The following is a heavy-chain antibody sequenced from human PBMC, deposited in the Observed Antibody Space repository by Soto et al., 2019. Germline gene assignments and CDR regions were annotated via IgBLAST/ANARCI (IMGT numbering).Heavy chain of an antibody. J-gene: IGHJ3*02. Sequence: GGSLRLSCAASGFTFDDYAMHWVRQAPGKGLEWVSGISWNSGSIGYADSVKGRFTISRDNAKNSLYLQMNSLRAEDTALYYCAKESIAHAFDIWGQGTMVTVSS. CDR2: ISWNSGSI. V-gene: IGHV3-9*01. CDR3: AKESIAHAFDI. CDR1: GFTFDDYA. D-gene: IGHD6-13*01.